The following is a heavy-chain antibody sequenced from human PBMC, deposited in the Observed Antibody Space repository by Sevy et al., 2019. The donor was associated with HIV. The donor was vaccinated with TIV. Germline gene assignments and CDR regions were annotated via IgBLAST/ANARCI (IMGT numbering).Heavy chain of an antibody. CDR2: ISYDGTYK. CDR3: ARVAVSYCTNECYHHFDY. D-gene: IGHD2-8*01. J-gene: IGHJ4*02. CDR1: GFSFSHYA. V-gene: IGHV3-30-3*01. Sequence: GGSLRLSCAVSGFSFSHYAFHWVRQAPGKGLEWVSLISYDGTYKYYADSVKGRFTISRDNYKNTLYLQMNSLRGNDTAVYHRARVAVSYCTNECYHHFDYWGPGALVTVSS.